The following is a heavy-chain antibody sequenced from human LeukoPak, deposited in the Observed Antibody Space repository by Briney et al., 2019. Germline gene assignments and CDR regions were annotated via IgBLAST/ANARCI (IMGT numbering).Heavy chain of an antibody. V-gene: IGHV1-18*01. Sequence: ASVKVSCKASGYTFTSYGISWVRQAPGQGLEWMGWISAYNGNTNYAQKLQGRVTMTTDTSTSTAYMELRSLRSDDTAVYYCAGAVRYCSGGSCYTSPRAGFDYWGQGTLVTVSS. D-gene: IGHD2-15*01. CDR3: AGAVRYCSGGSCYTSPRAGFDY. CDR1: GYTFTSYG. CDR2: ISAYNGNT. J-gene: IGHJ4*02.